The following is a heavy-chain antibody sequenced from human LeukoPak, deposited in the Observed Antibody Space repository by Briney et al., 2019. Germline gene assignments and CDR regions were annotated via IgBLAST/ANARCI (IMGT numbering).Heavy chain of an antibody. V-gene: IGHV4-34*01. D-gene: IGHD6-19*01. CDR1: GGSFSGYY. Sequence: SETLSLTCAVYGGSFSGYYWSWIRQPPGKGLEWIGEINHSGSTNYNPSLKSRVTISVDTSKNQFSLKLSSVTAADTAVYYCARIGSGLYFQHWGQGTLVTVSS. J-gene: IGHJ1*01. CDR2: INHSGST. CDR3: ARIGSGLYFQH.